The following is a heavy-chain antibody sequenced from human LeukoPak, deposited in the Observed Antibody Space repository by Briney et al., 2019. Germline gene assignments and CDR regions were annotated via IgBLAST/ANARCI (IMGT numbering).Heavy chain of an antibody. CDR2: IYSGGAT. CDR3: ARFLMAVTDFFFAS. J-gene: IGHJ4*02. CDR1: GHTVGAHY. V-gene: IGHV3-53*01. D-gene: IGHD3/OR15-3a*01. Sequence: PGGSLRLSCAASGHTVGAHYMAWVRQAPGKGLEWVSLIYSGGATNYADSVKGRFTISRDSSENTLYLQMSSLRAEDTAVYYCARFLMAVTDFFFASWGQGTLVAVSS.